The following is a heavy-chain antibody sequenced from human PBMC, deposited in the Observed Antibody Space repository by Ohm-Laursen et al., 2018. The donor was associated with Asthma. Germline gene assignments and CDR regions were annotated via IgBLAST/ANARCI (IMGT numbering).Heavy chain of an antibody. J-gene: IGHJ4*02. CDR2: IRGDGSST. CDR3: AKDRWGSSTVTSFDY. V-gene: IGHV3-23*01. Sequence: GSLRLSCTASGFTFSDFAMSWVRQAPGKGLEWVSGIRGDGSSTFFADSVKGRFSISRDNSKNTLYLQLNSLSVEDTALYYCAKDRWGSSTVTSFDYWGQGTLVTVSS. CDR1: GFTFSDFA. D-gene: IGHD4-17*01.